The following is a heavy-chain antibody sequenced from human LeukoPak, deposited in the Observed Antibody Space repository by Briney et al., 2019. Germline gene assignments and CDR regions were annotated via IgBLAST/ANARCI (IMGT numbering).Heavy chain of an antibody. Sequence: SETLSLTCTVSGGSISSSSYYWGWIRQPPGKGLEWIGSIHYRGSTYYTSSLKSRVIISVDASKNQFSLKLTSATAADTAAYYCATDFDNTGLQGFDPWGQGTLVTVSS. CDR1: GGSISSSSYY. D-gene: IGHD2-8*02. CDR3: ATDFDNTGLQGFDP. J-gene: IGHJ5*02. CDR2: IHYRGST. V-gene: IGHV4-39*02.